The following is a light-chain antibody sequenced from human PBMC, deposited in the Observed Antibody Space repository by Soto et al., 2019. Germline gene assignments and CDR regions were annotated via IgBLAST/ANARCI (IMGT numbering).Light chain of an antibody. J-gene: IGKJ2*01. CDR2: KAS. CDR1: QSISNW. V-gene: IGKV1-5*03. Sequence: DIQMTQSPSTLSASVGDRVTITCRASQSISNWLAWYQQSPGKAPKLLIYKASSLESGVPSRFSGSGSGTEFTLTISSLQPDDFATYYCQQYKSYWYTFGQGTRLEIK. CDR3: QQYKSYWYT.